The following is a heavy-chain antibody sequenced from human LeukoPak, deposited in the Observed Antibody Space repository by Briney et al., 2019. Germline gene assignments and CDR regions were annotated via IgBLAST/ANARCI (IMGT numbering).Heavy chain of an antibody. Sequence: PSETLSLTCTVSGGSISSGGYYWSWIRQHPGKGLEWIGYIYYSGSTYYNPSLKSRVTISVDTSKNQFSLKLSSVTAADTAVYYCARDHRGKPFDYWGQGTLVTVSS. CDR3: ARDHRGKPFDY. D-gene: IGHD4-23*01. J-gene: IGHJ4*02. CDR1: GGSISSGGYY. V-gene: IGHV4-31*03. CDR2: IYYSGST.